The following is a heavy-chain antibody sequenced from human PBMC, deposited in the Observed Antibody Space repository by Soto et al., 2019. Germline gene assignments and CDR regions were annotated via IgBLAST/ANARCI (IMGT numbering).Heavy chain of an antibody. CDR1: GYTFTGYY. Sequence: ASVKVSCKASGYTFTGYYMHWVRQAPGQGLEWMGWINPNSGGTNYAQKFQGWVTMTRDTSISTAYMELSRLRSDDTAVYYCARGVTTPYYYYYMDVWGKGTTVNVSS. D-gene: IGHD4-17*01. CDR3: ARGVTTPYYYYYMDV. V-gene: IGHV1-2*04. CDR2: INPNSGGT. J-gene: IGHJ6*03.